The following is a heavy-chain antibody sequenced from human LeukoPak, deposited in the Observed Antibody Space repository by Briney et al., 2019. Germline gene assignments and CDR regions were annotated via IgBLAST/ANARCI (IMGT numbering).Heavy chain of an antibody. J-gene: IGHJ4*02. D-gene: IGHD3-10*01. Sequence: PSETLSLTCTVSGGSISPFYWNWIRQPPGKGLEWIGYIYYTGGTSYSPSLNSRATISVDTSKNQISLKLSSVTAADTAVYYCASYATSGAFDYWGQGTLVTVSS. CDR3: ASYATSGAFDY. V-gene: IGHV4-59*08. CDR2: IYYTGGT. CDR1: GGSISPFY.